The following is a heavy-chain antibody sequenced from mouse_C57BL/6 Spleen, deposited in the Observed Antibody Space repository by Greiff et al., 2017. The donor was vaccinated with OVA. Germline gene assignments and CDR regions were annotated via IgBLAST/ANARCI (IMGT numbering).Heavy chain of an antibody. CDR3: TTPLTVNWEVYFDY. Sequence: VQLKQSGAELVRPGASVKLSCTASGFNIKDDYMHWVKQRPEQGLAWIGWIDPENGDTEYASKFQGKATITADTSSNTAYLQLSSLTSEDTAVYYCTTPLTVNWEVYFDYWGQGTTLTVSS. V-gene: IGHV14-4*01. D-gene: IGHD4-1*01. CDR2: IDPENGDT. J-gene: IGHJ2*01. CDR1: GFNIKDDY.